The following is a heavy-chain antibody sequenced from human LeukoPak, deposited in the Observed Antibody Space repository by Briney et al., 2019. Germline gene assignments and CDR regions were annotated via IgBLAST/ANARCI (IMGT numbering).Heavy chain of an antibody. D-gene: IGHD2-15*01. Sequence: GGSLRLSCAASGFIVRSNYMSWVRQAPGKGPEWVSIIYNNDNTYYADSVEGRFTISRDNSKNTLYLQMNSLRAEDTAMYYCARYRVIAGTPTYLDYWGQGTLVTVSS. CDR1: GFIVRSNY. J-gene: IGHJ4*02. V-gene: IGHV3-53*01. CDR2: IYNNDNT. CDR3: ARYRVIAGTPTYLDY.